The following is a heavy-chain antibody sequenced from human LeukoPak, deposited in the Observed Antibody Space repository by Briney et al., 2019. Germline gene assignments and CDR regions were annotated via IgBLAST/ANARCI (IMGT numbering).Heavy chain of an antibody. V-gene: IGHV3-48*03. Sequence: GGSLRLSCAASGFTFSSYEMNWVRQAPGKGLEWVSYISSSGSTIYYADSVKGRFTISRDNAKNSLYLQMNSLRAEDTAVYYCASIYSRDYFDYWGQGTLVTVSS. CDR1: GFTFSSYE. CDR2: ISSSGSTI. J-gene: IGHJ4*02. D-gene: IGHD2-15*01. CDR3: ASIYSRDYFDY.